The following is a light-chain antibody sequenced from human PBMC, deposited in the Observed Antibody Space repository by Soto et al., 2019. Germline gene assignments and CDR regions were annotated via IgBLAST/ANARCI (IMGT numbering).Light chain of an antibody. Sequence: ETVLTQSPGTLSLSPGERATLSCRASQSVSNKYLVWYQQKPGQAPRLLIHGESSRATGILDRFSGSGSGTAFTLTISRLEPEESAVYYCQQCGSSPYTFAQGTKLEIK. CDR2: GES. V-gene: IGKV3-20*01. J-gene: IGKJ2*01. CDR3: QQCGSSPYT. CDR1: QSVSNKY.